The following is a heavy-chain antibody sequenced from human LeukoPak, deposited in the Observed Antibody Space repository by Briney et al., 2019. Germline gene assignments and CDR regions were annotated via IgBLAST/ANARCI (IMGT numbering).Heavy chain of an antibody. CDR2: IYYSGST. D-gene: IGHD3-9*01. CDR1: GGSISSYY. Sequence: PSETLSLTCTVSGGSISSYYWSWIRQPPGMGLEWIGYIYYSGSTNYNPSLKSRVTISVDTSKNQFSLKLSSVTAADTAVYYCARFNVLRYNYYGMDVWGQGTTVTVSS. J-gene: IGHJ6*02. V-gene: IGHV4-59*08. CDR3: ARFNVLRYNYYGMDV.